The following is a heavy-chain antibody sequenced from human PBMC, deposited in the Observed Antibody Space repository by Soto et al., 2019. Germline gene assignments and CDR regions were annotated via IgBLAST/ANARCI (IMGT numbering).Heavy chain of an antibody. CDR2: IYYSGST. J-gene: IGHJ4*02. D-gene: IGHD1-26*01. CDR3: ASAARIVGATKGLRYFDY. V-gene: IGHV4-59*01. CDR1: GGSISSYY. Sequence: TSETLSLTCTVSGGSISSYYWSWIRQPPGKGLEWIGYIYYSGSTNYNPSLKSRVTISVDTSKNQFSLKLSSVTAADTAVYYCASAARIVGATKGLRYFDYWGQGTLVTVSS.